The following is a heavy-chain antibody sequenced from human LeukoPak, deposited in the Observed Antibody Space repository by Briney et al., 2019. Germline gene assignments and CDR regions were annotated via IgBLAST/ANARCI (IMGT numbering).Heavy chain of an antibody. V-gene: IGHV3-21*01. J-gene: IGHJ6*02. CDR3: VRDWGGYGLDV. D-gene: IGHD3-16*01. CDR1: GFTFSSYA. Sequence: PGGSLRLSCAASGFTFSSYAMSWVRQAPGKGLEWVSTIDSRSSDIHYADSVRGRLTISRDNAKNSLYLQMDSLRAEDTAVYYCVRDWGGYGLDVWGQGTTVTVSS. CDR2: IDSRSSDI.